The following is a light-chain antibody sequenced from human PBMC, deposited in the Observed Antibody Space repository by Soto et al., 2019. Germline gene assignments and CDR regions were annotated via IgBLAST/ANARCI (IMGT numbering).Light chain of an antibody. CDR1: QSLLHSNGYNY. J-gene: IGKJ1*01. CDR3: MQALQTWT. Sequence: DIVMTQSPLSLPVTPGEPASISCRSSQSLLHSNGYNYLDWYLQKPGQSPQLLIYLGSNRASGAPDRHSGSGAGTDLTLKISRGEAEDVGVYYCMQALQTWTFGQGTKVEIK. V-gene: IGKV2-28*01. CDR2: LGS.